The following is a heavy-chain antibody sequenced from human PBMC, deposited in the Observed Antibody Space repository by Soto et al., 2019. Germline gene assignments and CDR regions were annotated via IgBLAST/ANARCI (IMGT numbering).Heavy chain of an antibody. CDR3: ARGHDYQWLVPFV. V-gene: IGHV4-34*01. CDR1: GGSFSGYY. Sequence: QVQLQQWGAGLLKPSETLSLTCAVYGGSFSGYYWSWIRQPPGKGLEWIGEINHSGSTNYNPSLKSRVTISVDTSKNQFSLKLSSVTAADTAVYYCARGHDYQWLVPFVWGQGTLVTVSS. D-gene: IGHD6-19*01. CDR2: INHSGST. J-gene: IGHJ4*02.